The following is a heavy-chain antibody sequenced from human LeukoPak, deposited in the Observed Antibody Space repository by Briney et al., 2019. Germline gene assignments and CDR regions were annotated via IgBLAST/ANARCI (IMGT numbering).Heavy chain of an antibody. CDR1: GFTFSSYS. Sequence: GGSLRLSCAASGFTFSSYSMNWVRQAPGKGLEWVSPICSSSSYIYYADAVKGRFTISRDNAKNSLYLQMNSLRAEDTAVYYCARAGGIAAGGRRGGFDPWGKGTLVTVSS. CDR2: ICSSSSYI. CDR3: ARAGGIAAGGRRGGFDP. V-gene: IGHV3-21*01. D-gene: IGHD6-13*01. J-gene: IGHJ5*02.